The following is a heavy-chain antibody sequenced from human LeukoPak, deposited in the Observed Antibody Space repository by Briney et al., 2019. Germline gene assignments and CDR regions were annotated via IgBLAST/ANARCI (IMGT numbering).Heavy chain of an antibody. D-gene: IGHD7-27*01. CDR3: ARDDKWGFDY. CDR1: GLTLSDYT. J-gene: IGHJ4*02. V-gene: IGHV3-48*04. CDR2: IRGSGSGSGSGV. Sequence: GSSVRVSCAASGLTLSDYTINWVRQAPRKGLEWISNIRGSGSGSGSGVYYADSVRGRFTISRDDAKNSLFLQMNSLRADDTAFYYCARDDKWGFDYWGQGALVTVSS.